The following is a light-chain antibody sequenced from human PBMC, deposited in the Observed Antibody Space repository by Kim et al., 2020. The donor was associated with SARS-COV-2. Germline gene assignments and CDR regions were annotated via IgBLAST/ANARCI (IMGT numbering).Light chain of an antibody. V-gene: IGLV3-21*02. CDR2: YDS. CDR1: NIGSKH. CDR3: QVWDSRSDHVV. Sequence: APGPTATLSCGGDNIGSKHVHWYQQKSGQAPVLVVYYDSNRPSGIPERFAGSNSYNTATLTISGVEAGDEADYHCQVWDSRSDHVVFGGGTQLTVL. J-gene: IGLJ3*02.